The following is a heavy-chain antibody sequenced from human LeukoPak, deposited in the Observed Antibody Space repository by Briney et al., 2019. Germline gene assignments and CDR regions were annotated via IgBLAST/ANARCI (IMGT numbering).Heavy chain of an antibody. J-gene: IGHJ4*02. CDR2: INSDGSST. V-gene: IGHV3-74*01. CDR3: ARSKKLEPPPLY. Sequence: PGRSLRLSCAASGFTFSSYWMHWVRQAPGKGLVWVSRINSDGSSTSYADSVKGRFTISRDNAKNTLYLQMNSLRAEDTAVYYCARSKKLEPPPLYWGQGTLVTVSS. CDR1: GFTFSSYW. D-gene: IGHD1-14*01.